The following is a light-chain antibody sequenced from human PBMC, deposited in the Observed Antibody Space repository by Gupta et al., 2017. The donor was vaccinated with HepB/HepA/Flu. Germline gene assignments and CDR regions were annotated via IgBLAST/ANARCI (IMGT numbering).Light chain of an antibody. Sequence: SYVLTQPPSVSVAPGKTARITCGGNNLGSKSVHWYQQKPGQAPVLVVYGDSDRPSGIPERFSGSNSGNTATLTISRVEAGDEADYYCQVWDNSSDHVVFGGGTKLTVL. V-gene: IGLV3-21*03. J-gene: IGLJ2*01. CDR1: NLGSKS. CDR3: QVWDNSSDHVV. CDR2: GDS.